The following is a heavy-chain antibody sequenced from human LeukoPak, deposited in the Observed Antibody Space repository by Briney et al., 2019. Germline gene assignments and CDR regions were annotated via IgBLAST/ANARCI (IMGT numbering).Heavy chain of an antibody. V-gene: IGHV4-34*01. CDR3: ASLITMVRGVIKDY. Sequence: SETLSLTCAVYGGSFSGYYWSWIRQPPGKGLEWIGEINHSGSTNYNPSLKSRVTISVDTSKNQFSLKLGSVTAADTAVYYCASLITMVRGVIKDYWGQGTLVTVSS. CDR2: INHSGST. D-gene: IGHD3-10*01. CDR1: GGSFSGYY. J-gene: IGHJ4*02.